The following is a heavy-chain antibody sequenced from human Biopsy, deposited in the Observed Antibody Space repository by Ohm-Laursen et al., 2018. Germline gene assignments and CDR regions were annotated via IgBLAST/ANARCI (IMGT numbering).Heavy chain of an antibody. CDR2: ISNSGNT. D-gene: IGHD2-15*01. V-gene: IGHV4-59*08. CDR1: GDSISNDY. CDR3: ARRGSGGRSFDY. Sequence: SDTLSLTCAVSGDSISNDYWSWIRQSAGQGLEWIGFISNSGNTNYNPSLKSRVTISADTSKNQFSLKLGSVTVADTAVFYCARRGSGGRSFDYWGQGSLVTVSS. J-gene: IGHJ4*02.